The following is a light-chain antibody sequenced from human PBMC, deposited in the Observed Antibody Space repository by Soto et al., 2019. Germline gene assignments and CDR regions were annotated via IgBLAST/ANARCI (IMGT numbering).Light chain of an antibody. CDR1: SSDVGGYNY. CDR2: EVS. J-gene: IGLJ2*01. Sequence: QSALTQPASVSGSPGHSITISCTRTSSDVGGYNYVSWYQQHPGKAPQLMIYEVSNRPSEVSNRFSGSKSGNTASLTISGLQAEDEGNYYCSSYTSGSTLVVFGGGTKLTVL. V-gene: IGLV2-14*01. CDR3: SSYTSGSTLVV.